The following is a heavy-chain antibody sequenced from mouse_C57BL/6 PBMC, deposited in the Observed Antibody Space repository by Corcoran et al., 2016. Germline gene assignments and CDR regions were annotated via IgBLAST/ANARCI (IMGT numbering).Heavy chain of an antibody. V-gene: IGHV1-18*01. CDR3: ARWIYDGYFAMDY. D-gene: IGHD2-3*01. CDR2: INPNNGGT. CDR1: GYTFTDYN. J-gene: IGHJ4*01. Sequence: EVQLQQSGPELVKPGASVKIPCKASGYTFTDYNMDWVKQSHGKSLEWIGDINPNNGGTIYNQKFKGKATLTVDKSSSTAYMELRSLTSEDTADYYCARWIYDGYFAMDYWGQGTSVTVSS.